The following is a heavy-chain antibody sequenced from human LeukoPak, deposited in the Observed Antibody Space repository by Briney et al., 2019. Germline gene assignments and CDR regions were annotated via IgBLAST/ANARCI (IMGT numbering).Heavy chain of an antibody. D-gene: IGHD3-10*01. Sequence: SVKVSCKASGGTFGSYAISWVRQAPGQGLEWMGGIIPIFGTANYAQKFQGRVTITADKSTSTAYMELSSLRSEDTAVYYCARDPQGGTMVRGVIKYYYYGMDVWGKGTTVTVSS. CDR2: IIPIFGTA. V-gene: IGHV1-69*06. CDR1: GGTFGSYA. J-gene: IGHJ6*04. CDR3: ARDPQGGTMVRGVIKYYYYGMDV.